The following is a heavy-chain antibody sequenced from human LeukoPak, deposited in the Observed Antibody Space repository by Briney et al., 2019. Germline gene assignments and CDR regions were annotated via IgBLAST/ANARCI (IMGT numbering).Heavy chain of an antibody. CDR1: GFTFSSYS. V-gene: IGHV3-21*01. Sequence: GGSLRLSCAASGFTFSSYSVNWVRQAPGKGLEWVSSISSTSSYIYYADSVKGRFTISRDNAKKSLYLQMNSLRAEDTAVYYCARVVTTVVTYFDYWGQGTLVTVSS. CDR2: ISSTSSYI. CDR3: ARVVTTVVTYFDY. D-gene: IGHD4-23*01. J-gene: IGHJ4*02.